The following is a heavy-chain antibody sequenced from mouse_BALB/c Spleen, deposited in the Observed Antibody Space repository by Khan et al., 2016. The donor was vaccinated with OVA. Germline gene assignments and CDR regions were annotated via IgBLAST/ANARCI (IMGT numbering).Heavy chain of an antibody. CDR3: ASYYGSYYARDY. Sequence: QVQLQQSGAELAKPGASVKMSCKASGYTFTSYWMHWVKQRPGQGLEWIGYINPSIGYNEYNQKFKDKATLTADKSYSTAYMQLSSLTSEDSAGYYCASYYGSYYARDYWCQGTSVTVSS. D-gene: IGHD2-1*01. V-gene: IGHV1-7*01. CDR2: INPSIGYN. J-gene: IGHJ4*01. CDR1: GYTFTSYW.